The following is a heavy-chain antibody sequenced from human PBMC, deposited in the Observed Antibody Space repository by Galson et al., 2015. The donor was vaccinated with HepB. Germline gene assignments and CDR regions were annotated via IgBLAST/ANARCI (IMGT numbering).Heavy chain of an antibody. CDR1: GGTFSSYT. J-gene: IGHJ3*02. CDR3: ARVRSLYVAQPDAFDI. V-gene: IGHV1-69*02. D-gene: IGHD3-10*01. CDR2: IIPILGIA. Sequence: SVKVSCKASGGTFSSYTISWVRQAPGQGLEWMGRIIPILGIANYAQKFQGRVTITADKSTSTAYMELSSLRSEDTAVYYCARVRSLYVAQPDAFDIWGQGTMVTVSS.